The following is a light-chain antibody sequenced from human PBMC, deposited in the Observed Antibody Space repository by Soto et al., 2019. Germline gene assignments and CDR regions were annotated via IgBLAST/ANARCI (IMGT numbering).Light chain of an antibody. J-gene: IGLJ1*01. V-gene: IGLV2-11*01. Sequence: QSVLTQPSSVSGSPGQSVTISCTGTSSDVGGYNYVSWYQQHPGKAPKLMIYDVSKWPSGVPDRVSGSKSGNTASLTISGLQAEDEADYYCCSYAGSYTLYVFGTGTKLTVL. CDR3: CSYAGSYTLYV. CDR1: SSDVGGYNY. CDR2: DVS.